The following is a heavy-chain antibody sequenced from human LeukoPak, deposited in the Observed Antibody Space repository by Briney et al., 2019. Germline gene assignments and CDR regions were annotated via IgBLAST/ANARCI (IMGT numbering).Heavy chain of an antibody. CDR1: GGSISSSNW. V-gene: IGHV4-4*02. D-gene: IGHD1-26*01. CDR2: IYYSGST. CDR3: AGSVVGATFDC. J-gene: IGHJ4*02. Sequence: SETLPLTCTVSGGSISSSNWWSWVRQPPGKGLEWIGSIYYSGSTYYNPSLKSRVTISVDTSKNQFSLKLSSVTAADTAVYYCAGSVVGATFDCWGQGTLVTVSS.